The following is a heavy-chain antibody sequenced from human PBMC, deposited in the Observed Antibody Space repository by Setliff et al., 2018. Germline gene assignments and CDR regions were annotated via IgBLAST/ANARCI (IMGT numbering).Heavy chain of an antibody. J-gene: IGHJ6*03. V-gene: IGHV3-48*03. Sequence: PGGSLRLSCAASGFTFSTYEMNWVRQAPGKGLEWVSYISSDGSTVFYADSVKGRFTISRDDAKNSLYLQMNSLRAEDTAVYYCARVIYFYYMDVWGKGTTVTVSS. CDR1: GFTFSTYE. CDR3: ARVIYFYYMDV. CDR2: ISSDGSTV.